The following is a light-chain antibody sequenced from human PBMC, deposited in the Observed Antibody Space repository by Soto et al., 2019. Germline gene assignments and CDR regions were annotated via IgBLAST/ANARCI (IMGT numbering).Light chain of an antibody. CDR2: DAS. CDR3: HQDDNFPQGT. Sequence: SMSPAPLPAVLPERVTIPCRRSQDISNYLNWYQQKPGKAPKVLIYDASNLETGVPSRFSGSGSGTDFTFTISSLQPEDIATYYCHQDDNFPQGTFGRGTKVDIK. CDR1: QDISNY. J-gene: IGKJ1*01. V-gene: IGKV1-33*01.